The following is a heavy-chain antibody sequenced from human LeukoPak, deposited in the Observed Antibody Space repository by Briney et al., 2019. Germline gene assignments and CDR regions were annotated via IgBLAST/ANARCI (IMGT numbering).Heavy chain of an antibody. Sequence: GGSLRLSCAASGFTFSSYSMNWVRQAPGKGLEWVSSISSSSSYIYYADSVKGRFTISRDNAKNSLYLQMNSLRAEDTALYYCAKDQGTDYYDSSGGLDYWGQGTLVTVSS. J-gene: IGHJ4*02. CDR3: AKDQGTDYYDSSGGLDY. V-gene: IGHV3-21*04. CDR1: GFTFSSYS. D-gene: IGHD3-22*01. CDR2: ISSSSSYI.